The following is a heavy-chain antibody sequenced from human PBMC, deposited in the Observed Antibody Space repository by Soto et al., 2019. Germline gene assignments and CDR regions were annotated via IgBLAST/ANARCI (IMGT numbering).Heavy chain of an antibody. Sequence: PGGSLRLSCVASGFTFSSYAMHWVRQAPGKGLELVAIISYDGSKKYYAESVKGRFTIPRDNSKNTLYLQMNDLRAEDTAVYYCTRGPRSTSTGTGAFWGQGTLVTVSS. CDR3: TRGPRSTSTGTGAF. D-gene: IGHD1-1*01. J-gene: IGHJ4*02. CDR1: GFTFSSYA. V-gene: IGHV3-30*14. CDR2: ISYDGSKK.